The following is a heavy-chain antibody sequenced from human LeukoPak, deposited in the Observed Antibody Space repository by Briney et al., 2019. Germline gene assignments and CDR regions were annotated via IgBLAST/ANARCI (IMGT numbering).Heavy chain of an antibody. J-gene: IGHJ6*03. D-gene: IGHD3-10*01. V-gene: IGHV3-48*01. CDR3: ARDYQNTVRGVIPYMDV. Sequence: GGSLRLSCAASGFTFSSYSMNWVRQAPGKGLEWVSYISSSSSTIYYADSVKGRFTISRDNAKNSLYLQMNSLRAEDTAVYYCARDYQNTVRGVIPYMDVWGKGTTATVSS. CDR2: ISSSSSTI. CDR1: GFTFSSYS.